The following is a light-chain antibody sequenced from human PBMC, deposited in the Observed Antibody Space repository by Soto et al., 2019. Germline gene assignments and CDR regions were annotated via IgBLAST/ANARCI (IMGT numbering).Light chain of an antibody. CDR2: DTW. V-gene: IGKV3-11*01. CDR3: QQRANWPLT. J-gene: IGKJ4*01. CDR1: QSVINY. Sequence: EIVLTQSPATLSLSPGERAALSCRASQSVINYLAWYQQKPGQAPRLLIDDTWNRATGIPARFSGSGSGTDFTLIISSLEPEDFAVYYCQQRANWPLTFGGGTKVDIK.